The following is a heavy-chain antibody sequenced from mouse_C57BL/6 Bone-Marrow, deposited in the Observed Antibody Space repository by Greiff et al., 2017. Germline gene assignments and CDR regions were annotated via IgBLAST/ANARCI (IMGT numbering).Heavy chain of an antibody. CDR1: GFTFSDFY. J-gene: IGHJ4*01. V-gene: IGHV7-1*01. Sequence: EVQLVESGGGLVQSGRSLRLSCATSGFTFSDFYMEWVRQAPGKGLEWIAASRNKANDYTTEYSASVKGRFIVSRDTSQSILYLQMNALRAEDTAIYYCARDALYYGNPYAMDYWGQGTSVTVSS. CDR3: ARDALYYGNPYAMDY. CDR2: SRNKANDYTT. D-gene: IGHD2-1*01.